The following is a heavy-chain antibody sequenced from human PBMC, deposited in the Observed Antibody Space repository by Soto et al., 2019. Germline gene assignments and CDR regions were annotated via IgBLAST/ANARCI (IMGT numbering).Heavy chain of an antibody. J-gene: IGHJ3*02. D-gene: IGHD2-15*01. CDR1: GFTFSSYA. CDR2: ISGSGGST. V-gene: IGHV3-23*01. Sequence: GGSLSLSCAASGFTFSSYAMSWVRQAPGKGLEWVSAISGSGGSTYYADSVKGRFTISRDNSKNTLYLQMNSLRAEDTAVYCCYVVAATPNNRDAFDIWGQGTMVTVSS. CDR3: YVVAATPNNRDAFDI.